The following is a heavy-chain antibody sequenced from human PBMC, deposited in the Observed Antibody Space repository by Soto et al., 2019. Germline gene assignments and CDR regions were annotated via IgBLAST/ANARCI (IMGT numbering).Heavy chain of an antibody. CDR3: ARAHTPFFGWLRSRGGMDV. J-gene: IGHJ6*02. V-gene: IGHV4-34*01. CDR1: GGSFSGYY. CDR2: INHSGST. D-gene: IGHD6-19*01. Sequence: PSETLSLTCAVYGGSFSGYYWSWIRQPPGKXLEWIGEINHSGSTNYNPSLKSRVTISVDTSKNQFSLKLSSVTAADTAVYYCARAHTPFFGWLRSRGGMDVWGQGTAVTVSS.